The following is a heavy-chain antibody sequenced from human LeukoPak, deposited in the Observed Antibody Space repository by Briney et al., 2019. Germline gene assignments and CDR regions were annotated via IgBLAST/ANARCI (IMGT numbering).Heavy chain of an antibody. CDR1: GYTFTSYG. CDR3: ARDRGTFYYDSGGYFFDY. D-gene: IGHD3-22*01. CDR2: ISAYNDNT. Sequence: ASVKVSCKASGYTFTSYGISWVRQAPGQGLEWMGWISAYNDNTNYAQKLQGRVTMTTDTSTSTAYMELRSLRSDDTAVYYCARDRGTFYYDSGGYFFDYWGQGTLVTVSS. V-gene: IGHV1-18*01. J-gene: IGHJ4*02.